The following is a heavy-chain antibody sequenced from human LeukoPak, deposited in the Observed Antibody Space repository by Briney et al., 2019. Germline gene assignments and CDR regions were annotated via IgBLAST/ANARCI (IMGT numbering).Heavy chain of an antibody. Sequence: PSETLSLTCTVSGGSISSYYWSWVRQAPGKGLEWVSAISGSGGSTYYADSVKGRFTISRDNSKNTLYLQMNSLRAEDTAVYYCAKDRPRYSSGQPLGYFDYWGQGTLVTVSS. D-gene: IGHD6-19*01. CDR1: GGSISSYY. J-gene: IGHJ4*02. CDR3: AKDRPRYSSGQPLGYFDY. V-gene: IGHV3-23*01. CDR2: ISGSGGST.